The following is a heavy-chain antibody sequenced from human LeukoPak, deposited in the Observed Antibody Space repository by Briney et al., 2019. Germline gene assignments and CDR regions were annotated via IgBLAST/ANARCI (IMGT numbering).Heavy chain of an antibody. J-gene: IGHJ6*03. CDR1: GYTFTGYY. V-gene: IGHV1-2*06. Sequence: ASVKVSCKASGYTFTGYYMHWVRQAPGQGLEWMGRINPNSGGTNYAQKFQGRVTMTRDTSISTAYMELSRLRSDDTAVYYCARDHPRVPADDMDVWGKGTTVTVSS. CDR3: ARDHPRVPADDMDV. D-gene: IGHD2-2*01. CDR2: INPNSGGT.